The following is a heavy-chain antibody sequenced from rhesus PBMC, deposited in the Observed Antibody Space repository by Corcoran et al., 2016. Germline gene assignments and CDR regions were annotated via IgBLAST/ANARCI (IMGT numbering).Heavy chain of an antibody. D-gene: IGHD2-21*01. J-gene: IGHJ4*01. CDR3: ATLWEVVSDY. CDR2: VDPEDGDA. Sequence: EVQLVQSGAEVKKPGASVKISCKASGYTFTDYYLNWVRQAPGKGLEWMVRVDPEDGDAIHAQKVQDRVTITADTSPDTGYMELSSLGSEDTAVYYCATLWEVVSDYWGQGVLVTVSS. CDR1: GYTFTDYY. V-gene: IGHV1-111*02.